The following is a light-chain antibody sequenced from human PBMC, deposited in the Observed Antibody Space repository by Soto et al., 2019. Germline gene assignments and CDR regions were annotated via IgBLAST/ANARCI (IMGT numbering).Light chain of an antibody. Sequence: TQPASVSGAPGQSRTTSCTGRGSTVGGFNVVSWYQQYPGKAPKVIIYEGIKRPSGVSNRFSGSNSGSTASLTISGLQAEDEADYYCCSYVGATTYVFGTGPKVTVL. J-gene: IGLJ1*01. CDR2: EGI. V-gene: IGLV2-23*01. CDR3: CSYVGATTYV. CDR1: GSTVGGFNV.